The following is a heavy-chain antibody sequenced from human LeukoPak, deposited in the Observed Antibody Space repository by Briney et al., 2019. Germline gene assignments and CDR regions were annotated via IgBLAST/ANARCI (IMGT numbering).Heavy chain of an antibody. Sequence: PSETLSLTCTVSGGSISSYYWSWIRQPPGKGLEWIGYIYYSGSANYNPSLKSRVTISVDTSKKQFSLKLSSVTAADAAVYYCARAFYGSSRRGGYDYWGQGTLVTVSS. D-gene: IGHD3-10*01. V-gene: IGHV4-59*01. CDR2: IYYSGSA. CDR1: GGSISSYY. CDR3: ARAFYGSSRRGGYDY. J-gene: IGHJ4*02.